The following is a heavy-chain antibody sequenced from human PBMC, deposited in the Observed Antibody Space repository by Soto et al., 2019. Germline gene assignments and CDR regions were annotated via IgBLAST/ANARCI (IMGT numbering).Heavy chain of an antibody. CDR2: IWYDGSNK. J-gene: IGHJ6*02. Sequence: PGGSLRLSCAASGFTFSSYGMHWVRQAPGKGLEWVAVIWYDGSNKYYADSVKGRFTISRDNSKNTLYLQMNSLRAEDTAVYYCARASAAISPYYGMDVWGQGTTVTVSS. V-gene: IGHV3-33*01. CDR3: ARASAAISPYYGMDV. CDR1: GFTFSSYG. D-gene: IGHD2-2*01.